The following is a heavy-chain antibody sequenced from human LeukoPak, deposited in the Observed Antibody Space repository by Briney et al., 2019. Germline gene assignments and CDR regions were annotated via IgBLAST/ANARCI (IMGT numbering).Heavy chain of an antibody. CDR3: AKGPSSGWRAYYFDY. J-gene: IGHJ4*02. Sequence: GGSLRLSCAASGFTFSSYAMHWVRQAPGKGLEWVAVISYDGINKYYAASVKGRFTISRDNSKNTLYLQMNSLRAEDTAVYYCAKGPSSGWRAYYFDYWGQGTLVTVSS. V-gene: IGHV3-30*04. D-gene: IGHD6-19*01. CDR2: ISYDGINK. CDR1: GFTFSSYA.